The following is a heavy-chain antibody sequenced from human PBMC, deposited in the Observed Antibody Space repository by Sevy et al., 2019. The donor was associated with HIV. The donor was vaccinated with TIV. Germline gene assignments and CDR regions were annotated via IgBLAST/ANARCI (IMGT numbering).Heavy chain of an antibody. V-gene: IGHV3-49*04. Sequence: GGSLRLSCTASGFTFGDYCMSWVRQAPGKGLEWVAFLKIDVYGGTVDDSASVRGSFVISRDDSKTIAYLQMNDLKTEDTCVYYSRRWKAAHSIFDYWGQGALVTVSS. CDR2: LKIDVYGGTV. CDR3: RRWKAAHSIFDY. D-gene: IGHD6-13*01. J-gene: IGHJ4*02. CDR1: GFTFGDYC.